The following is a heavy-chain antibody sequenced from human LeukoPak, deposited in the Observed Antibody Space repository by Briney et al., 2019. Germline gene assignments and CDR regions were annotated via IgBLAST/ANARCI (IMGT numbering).Heavy chain of an antibody. V-gene: IGHV1-46*03. CDR3: AREASERDGVVQSDEYDAFDI. D-gene: IGHD3-3*01. Sequence: ASVKVSXKASGYTFTSYYMHWVRQAPGQGLEWMGIINPSGGSTSYAQKFQGRVTMTRDTSTSTVYMELSSLRSEDTAVYYCAREASERDGVVQSDEYDAFDIWGQGTMVTVSS. CDR2: INPSGGST. CDR1: GYTFTSYY. J-gene: IGHJ3*02.